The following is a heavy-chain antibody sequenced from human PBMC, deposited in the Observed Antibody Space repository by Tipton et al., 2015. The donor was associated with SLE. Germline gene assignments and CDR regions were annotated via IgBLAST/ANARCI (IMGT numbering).Heavy chain of an antibody. CDR1: AGSISTHY. J-gene: IGHJ6*03. D-gene: IGHD2-21*02. CDR2: IYYIGST. V-gene: IGHV4-59*08. CDR3: ARAGGDYSHYDYMDV. Sequence: TLSLTCTVSAGSISTHYWNWLRQSPGKGLEWIGYIYYIGSTNYNPSLKSRVTISVDTSKNQFSLRLSSVTAADTAVYFCARAGGDYSHYDYMDVWGKGTTVTVS.